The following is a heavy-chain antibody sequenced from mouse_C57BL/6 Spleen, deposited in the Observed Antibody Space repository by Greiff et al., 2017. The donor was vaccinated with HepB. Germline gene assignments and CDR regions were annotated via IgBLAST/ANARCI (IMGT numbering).Heavy chain of an antibody. J-gene: IGHJ4*01. Sequence: EVKLMESGEGLVKPGGSLKLSCAASGFTFSSYAMSWVRQTPEKRLEWVAYISRGGDYIYYADTVKGRFTISRDNARNTLYLQMSSLKSEDTAMYYCTREADYDVGRVYYYAMDFWGQGTSVTVSS. D-gene: IGHD2-4*01. V-gene: IGHV5-9-1*02. CDR3: TREADYDVGRVYYYAMDF. CDR2: ISRGGDYI. CDR1: GFTFSSYA.